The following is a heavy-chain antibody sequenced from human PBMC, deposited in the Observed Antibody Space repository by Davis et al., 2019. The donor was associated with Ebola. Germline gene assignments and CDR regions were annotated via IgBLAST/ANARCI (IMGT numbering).Heavy chain of an antibody. Sequence: PGGSLRLSCAASGFTFSSYGMHWVRQAPGKGLEWVAVISYDGSNKYYADSVKGRFTISRDNSKNTLYLQMNSLRAEDTAVYYCARDPTTYYYDSSGFHDDFDIWGQGTMVTVSS. J-gene: IGHJ3*02. CDR1: GFTFSSYG. D-gene: IGHD3-22*01. V-gene: IGHV3-30*03. CDR2: ISYDGSNK. CDR3: ARDPTTYYYDSSGFHDDFDI.